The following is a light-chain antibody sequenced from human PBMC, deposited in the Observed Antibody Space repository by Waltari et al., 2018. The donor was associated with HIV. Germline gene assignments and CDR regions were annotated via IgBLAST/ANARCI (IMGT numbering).Light chain of an antibody. J-gene: IGLJ2*01. CDR3: NCRDSSGKHHVV. CDR2: GGD. Sequence: SSELTQDPAVSVALGQTVRITCQGDGLRDSFARWYKQKQGQAPILLSYGGDNGAPGIPDRFSASSSGNAASLTISGNQAEDEAYYYCNCRDSSGKHHVVFGGGTKLTV. CDR1: GLRDSF. V-gene: IGLV3-19*01.